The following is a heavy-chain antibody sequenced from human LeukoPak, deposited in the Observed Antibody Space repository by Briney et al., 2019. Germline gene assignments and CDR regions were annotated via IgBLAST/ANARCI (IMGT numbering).Heavy chain of an antibody. J-gene: IGHJ5*02. CDR2: ISSDGSKK. V-gene: IGHV3-30*03. CDR3: VAWQIDP. CDR1: GFTLSSYG. D-gene: IGHD5-12*01. Sequence: GGSLRLSCAASGFTLSSYGIHWVRQAPGKGLEWVAVISSDGSKKYYADSVKGRFTISRDNSKNTLFLQINSLRAEDTAVYYCVAWQIDPWGQGTLVTVSS.